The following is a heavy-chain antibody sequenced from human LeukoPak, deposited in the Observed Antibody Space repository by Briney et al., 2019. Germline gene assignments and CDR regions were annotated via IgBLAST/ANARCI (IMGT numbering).Heavy chain of an antibody. Sequence: ASVKVSCKASGHTFTSYYMHWVRQAPGEGLEWMGIINPSGGSTSYAQKFQGRVTMTRDTSTSTVYMELSSLRSEDTAVYYCARDPPLNCSGGSCYSGGAFDIWGQGTMVTVSS. CDR3: ARDPPLNCSGGSCYSGGAFDI. V-gene: IGHV1-46*01. CDR1: GHTFTSYY. CDR2: INPSGGST. J-gene: IGHJ3*02. D-gene: IGHD2-15*01.